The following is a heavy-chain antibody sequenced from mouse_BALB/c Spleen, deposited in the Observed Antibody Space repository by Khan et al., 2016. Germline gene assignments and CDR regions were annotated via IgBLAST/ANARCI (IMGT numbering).Heavy chain of an antibody. CDR2: ISDGGSYT. Sequence: EVELVESGGGLVKPGGSLKLSCAASGFTFSDYYMYWVRQTPEKRLEWVATISDGGSYTYSPDSVKGRFTISRDNAKNNLYLQMSSLKSEDPAMYYCAREVLRRGFAYWGQGTLVTVSA. D-gene: IGHD1-1*01. CDR3: AREVLRRGFAY. J-gene: IGHJ3*01. CDR1: GFTFSDYY. V-gene: IGHV5-4*02.